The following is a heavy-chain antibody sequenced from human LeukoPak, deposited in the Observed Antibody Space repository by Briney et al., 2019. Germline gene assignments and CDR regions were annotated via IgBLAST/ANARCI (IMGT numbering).Heavy chain of an antibody. J-gene: IGHJ5*02. V-gene: IGHV7-4-1*02. CDR2: INTNTGNP. Sequence: ASVRVSCKASGYTFTSYAMNWVRQAPGQGLEWMGWINTNTGNPTYAQGFTGRFVFSLDTSVSTAYLQISSLKAEDTAVYYCARILHSSGWYGEAGSWFDPWGQGTLVTVSS. CDR3: ARILHSSGWYGEAGSWFDP. CDR1: GYTFTSYA. D-gene: IGHD6-19*01.